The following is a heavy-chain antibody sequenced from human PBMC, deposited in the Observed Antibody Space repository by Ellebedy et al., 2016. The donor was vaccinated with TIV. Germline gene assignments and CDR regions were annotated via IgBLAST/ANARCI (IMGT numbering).Heavy chain of an antibody. J-gene: IGHJ5*02. CDR3: GREGYWTVTS. Sequence: GESLKISCAASGFSFSDHYMDWVRQAPGKGLEWVGRIRDTANSYTTEYAASVKGRFIISRDASQSSLFLQMNSLKTGDTAVYYCGREGYWTVTSWGQGTLVTVSS. D-gene: IGHD2-8*02. CDR2: IRDTANSYTT. CDR1: GFSFSDHY. V-gene: IGHV3-72*01.